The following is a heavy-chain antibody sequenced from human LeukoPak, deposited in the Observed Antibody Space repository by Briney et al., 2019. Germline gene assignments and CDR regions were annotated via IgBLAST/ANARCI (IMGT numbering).Heavy chain of an antibody. CDR1: GFTFSSYA. D-gene: IGHD6-13*01. J-gene: IGHJ4*02. V-gene: IGHV3-30*02. Sequence: GGSLRLSCAASGFTFSSYAMHWVRQAPGKGLEWVAFIRSDGSDDYYADSVKGRFTISRDNSKNTLFLQMNSLRAEDTAIYYCAKDYSSSWASFDYWGQGTLVTVSS. CDR3: AKDYSSSWASFDY. CDR2: IRSDGSDD.